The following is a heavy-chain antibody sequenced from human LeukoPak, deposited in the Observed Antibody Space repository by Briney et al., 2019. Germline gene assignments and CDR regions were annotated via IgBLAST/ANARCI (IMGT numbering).Heavy chain of an antibody. CDR1: GGSFSGYY. Sequence: SETLSLTCAVYGGSFSGYYWSWIRQPPGKGLEWIGEINHSGSTNYNPSLKSRVTISVDTSKNQFSLKLSSVTAADTAVYYCARGTIAVAGLFDYWGQGTLVTVSS. J-gene: IGHJ4*02. CDR3: ARGTIAVAGLFDY. D-gene: IGHD6-19*01. CDR2: INHSGST. V-gene: IGHV4-34*01.